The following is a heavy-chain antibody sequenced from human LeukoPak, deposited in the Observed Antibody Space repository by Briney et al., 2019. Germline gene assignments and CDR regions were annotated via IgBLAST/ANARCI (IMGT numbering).Heavy chain of an antibody. Sequence: ASVKVSCKTSGYTFSDHYIYWVRQTPKQGLEWMGFINPRTGATYYAENFQGRVTLTRDTSISTAYLELRSDDTAVYYCARVATKFQMLYPDFWGRGSLVTVSS. V-gene: IGHV1-2*02. D-gene: IGHD3-16*02. CDR1: GYTFSDHY. CDR2: INPRTGAT. J-gene: IGHJ4*02. CDR3: ARVATKFQMLYPDF.